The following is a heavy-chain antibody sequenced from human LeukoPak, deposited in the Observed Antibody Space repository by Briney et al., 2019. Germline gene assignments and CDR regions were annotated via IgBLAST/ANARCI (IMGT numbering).Heavy chain of an antibody. CDR3: AKTPGHSSTWQFDF. CDR1: GFTFSNYA. D-gene: IGHD6-13*01. CDR2: ISSGGGNT. Sequence: PGGSLRLSCAASGFTFSNYAMSWVRQAPGKGLEWVSAISSGGGNTYYADSVKGRFTISRDNSKNTLYLQMNSLRAEHTAVYCCAKTPGHSSTWQFDFWGQGTLVTVSS. V-gene: IGHV3-23*01. J-gene: IGHJ4*02.